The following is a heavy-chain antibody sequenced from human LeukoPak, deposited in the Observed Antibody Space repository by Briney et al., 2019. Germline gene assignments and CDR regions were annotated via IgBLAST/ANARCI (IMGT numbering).Heavy chain of an antibody. CDR1: GGSIGSYY. CDR2: IYYGGNT. D-gene: IGHD3-22*01. J-gene: IGHJ1*01. Sequence: SETLSLTCTVSGGSIGSYYWSWIRQPPGKGLEWIGYIYYGGNTDHNPSLKSRVSISVDTSKNQVSLRLTSVTAADTAVYYCARLKYYYDSSGSRAEYFQHWGQGTLVTASS. V-gene: IGHV4-59*01. CDR3: ARLKYYYDSSGSRAEYFQH.